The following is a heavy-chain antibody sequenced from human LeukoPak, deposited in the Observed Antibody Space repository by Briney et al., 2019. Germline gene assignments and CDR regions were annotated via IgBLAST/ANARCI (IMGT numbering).Heavy chain of an antibody. J-gene: IGHJ6*03. D-gene: IGHD2-2*02. CDR1: GFTFSSYW. Sequence: GGSLRLSCAASGFTFSSYWMSWVRQAPGKGLEWVANIKQDGSEKYYVDSVKGRFTISRDNAKNSLYLQMNSLRAEDTAVYYCARAGVVVPAAIGWCGYYYYYYMDVWGKGTTVTVSS. CDR2: IKQDGSEK. CDR3: ARAGVVVPAAIGWCGYYYYYYMDV. V-gene: IGHV3-7*01.